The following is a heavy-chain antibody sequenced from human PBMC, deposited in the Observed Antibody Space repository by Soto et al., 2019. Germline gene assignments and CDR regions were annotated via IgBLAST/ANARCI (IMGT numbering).Heavy chain of an antibody. V-gene: IGHV5-51*01. Sequence: PGESLKISCETSGYNFISFWIAWVRQMPGKGLEWMGLIYPGDSDTTYSPAFQGQVTISVDRSTKTAYLQWSSLKASDTAMYYCARQAYYGPGTYYSDSWGQGTLVTVSS. D-gene: IGHD3-10*01. CDR1: GYNFISFW. CDR3: ARQAYYGPGTYYSDS. CDR2: IYPGDSDT. J-gene: IGHJ4*02.